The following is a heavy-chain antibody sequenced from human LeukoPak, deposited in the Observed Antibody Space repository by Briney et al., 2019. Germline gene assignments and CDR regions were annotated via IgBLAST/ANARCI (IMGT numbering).Heavy chain of an antibody. J-gene: IGHJ6*03. CDR2: FDPEDGET. Sequence: KVSCKVSGYTLTELSMHWVRQAPGKGLEWMGGFDPEDGETIYAQKFQGRVTMTEDTSTDTAYMELSSLRSEDTAVYYCARASSSSGWLGYYYYYMDVWGKGTTVTVSS. V-gene: IGHV1-24*01. D-gene: IGHD6-19*01. CDR3: ARASSSSGWLGYYYYYMDV. CDR1: GYTLTELS.